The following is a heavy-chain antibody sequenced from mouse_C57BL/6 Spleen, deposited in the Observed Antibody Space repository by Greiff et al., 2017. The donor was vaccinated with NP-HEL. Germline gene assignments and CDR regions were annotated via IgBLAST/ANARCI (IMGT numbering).Heavy chain of an antibody. CDR3: ARYGDPYAMDY. V-gene: IGHV1-18*01. Sequence: VQLQQSGPELVKPGASVKIPCKASGYTFTDYNMDWVKQSHGKSLEWIGDINPTNGGTIYNQKFKGKATLTVDKSSSTAYMELRSLTSEDTAVYYCARYGDPYAMDYWGQGTSVTVSS. D-gene: IGHD2-13*01. CDR1: GYTFTDYN. CDR2: INPTNGGT. J-gene: IGHJ4*01.